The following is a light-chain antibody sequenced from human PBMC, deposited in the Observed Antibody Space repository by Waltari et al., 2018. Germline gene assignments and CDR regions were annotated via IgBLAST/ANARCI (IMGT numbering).Light chain of an antibody. CDR1: QSVGRT. CDR3: QRYVRLPAT. CDR2: GAS. Sequence: EIVLTQSPGTLSLSPGERATLSCRASQSVGRTLAWYQQKPGQAPRLLSYGASSRATDSPGRFSGGGSRTDFSLTINRLEPEDFAVYFCQRYVRLPATFGQGTKVEIK. J-gene: IGKJ1*01. V-gene: IGKV3-20*01.